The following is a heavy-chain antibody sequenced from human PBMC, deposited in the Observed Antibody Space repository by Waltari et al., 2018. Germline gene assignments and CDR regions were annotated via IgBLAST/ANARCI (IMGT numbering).Heavy chain of an antibody. CDR2: INAGSGNT. V-gene: IGHV1-3*01. J-gene: IGHJ6*02. CDR1: GYTFTSYA. D-gene: IGHD2-2*01. CDR3: ARGTPLGYCSSTSCLYGMDV. Sequence: QVQLVQSGAEVKKPGASVKVSCKASGYTFTSYAMHSVRQAPGQRLEWMGWINAGSGNTKYSQKFQGRVTITRDTSASTAYMELSSLRSEDTAVYYCARGTPLGYCSSTSCLYGMDVWGQGTTVTVSS.